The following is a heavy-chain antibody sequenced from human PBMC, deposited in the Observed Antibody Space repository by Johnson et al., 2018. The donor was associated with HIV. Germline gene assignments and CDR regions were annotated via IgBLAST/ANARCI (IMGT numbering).Heavy chain of an antibody. CDR1: GSTFSDYY. CDR3: ARAGVVDSCGSWKAFDI. Sequence: QVQLVESGGDLVKAGGSLRLSCAASGSTFSDYYMSWIRQAPGKGLEWVSYISGSGGTIYYADSVKGRFTISRDNAMNSVYLQMNSLRAEDTAVYYCARAGVVDSCGSWKAFDIWGQGTLVTVSS. D-gene: IGHD5/OR15-5a*01. J-gene: IGHJ3*02. CDR2: ISGSGGTI. V-gene: IGHV3-11*04.